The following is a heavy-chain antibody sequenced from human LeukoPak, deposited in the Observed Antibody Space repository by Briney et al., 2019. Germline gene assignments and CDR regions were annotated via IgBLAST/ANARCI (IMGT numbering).Heavy chain of an antibody. D-gene: IGHD3-10*02. Sequence: PGGSLRLSCAASGFTFSSYGMHWVRQAPGKGLEWVAGVSYHGSDTYYADSVKGRFTISRDNAKNSLYLQMNSLRAEDTAVYYCAELGITMIGGVWGKGTTVTISS. CDR1: GFTFSSYG. J-gene: IGHJ6*04. CDR3: AELGITMIGGV. CDR2: VSYHGSDT. V-gene: IGHV3-30*18.